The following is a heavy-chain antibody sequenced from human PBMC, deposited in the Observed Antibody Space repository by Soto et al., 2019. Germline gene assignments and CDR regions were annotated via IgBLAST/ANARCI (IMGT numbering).Heavy chain of an antibody. CDR3: AKSKGDLEILKTTVTTFWGPFHI. V-gene: IGHV3-9*01. J-gene: IGHJ3*02. Sequence: EVQLVESGGGLVQPGRSLRLSCAASGFTFDDYAMHWVRQAPGKGPEWVSGITWNSGSRGYAESVKGRFTISRDNAKNSLYLQMNSLRTEDTAFYCAKSKGDLEILKTTVTTFWGPFHIWGQGTRVTVSS. CDR2: ITWNSGSR. CDR1: GFTFDDYA. D-gene: IGHD4-17*01.